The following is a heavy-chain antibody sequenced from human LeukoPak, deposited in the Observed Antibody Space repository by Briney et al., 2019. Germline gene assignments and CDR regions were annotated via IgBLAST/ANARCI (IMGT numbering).Heavy chain of an antibody. D-gene: IGHD6-13*01. Sequence: ASVKVSCKASGYTFASYYIQWVRQAPGQGLEWMGIINASGGSTSYAQKFQGGVTMARDLSTSTVYMELSGLRSEDTAVYYCARGPASSSWYSDHWGQGTLVTVSS. CDR1: GYTFASYY. V-gene: IGHV1-46*01. CDR3: ARGPASSSWYSDH. J-gene: IGHJ4*02. CDR2: INASGGST.